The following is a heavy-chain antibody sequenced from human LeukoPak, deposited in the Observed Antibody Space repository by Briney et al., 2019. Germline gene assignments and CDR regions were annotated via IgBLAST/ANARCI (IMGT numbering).Heavy chain of an antibody. D-gene: IGHD6-13*01. CDR2: INPNSGGT. V-gene: IGHV1-2*02. J-gene: IGHJ4*02. Sequence: ASVKVSRKASGYTFTGYYMHWVRQAPGQGLEWMGWINPNSGGTNYAQKFQGRVTMTRDTSISTAYMELSRLRSDDTAVYYCARDPLAAAGFDYWGQGTLVTVSS. CDR3: ARDPLAAAGFDY. CDR1: GYTFTGYY.